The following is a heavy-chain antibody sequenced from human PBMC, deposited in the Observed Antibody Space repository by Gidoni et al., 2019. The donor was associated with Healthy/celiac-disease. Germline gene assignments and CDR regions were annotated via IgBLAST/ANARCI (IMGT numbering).Heavy chain of an antibody. J-gene: IGHJ6*02. CDR2: ISSNGGST. CDR1: GFTFSSYA. CDR3: AIDIMVRGVIPYYYYGMDV. D-gene: IGHD3-10*01. V-gene: IGHV3-64*01. Sequence: EVQLVESGGGLVQPGGSLRLSCAASGFTFSSYAMHWVRQAPGKGLEYVSAISSNGGSTYYANSVKGRFTISRDNSKNTLYLQMGSLRAEDMAVYYCAIDIMVRGVIPYYYYGMDVWGQGTTVTVSS.